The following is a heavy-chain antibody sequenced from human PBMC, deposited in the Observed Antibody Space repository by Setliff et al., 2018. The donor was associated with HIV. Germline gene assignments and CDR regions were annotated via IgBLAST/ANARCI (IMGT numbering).Heavy chain of an antibody. CDR2: IYYSGNT. Sequence: ETLSLTCTVSGGSIKSSSYYWGWIRQPPGKGLEWIGSIYYSGNTYYNPSLKSRVTISVDTSRNQFSLRLSSVTAADTAIYYCARVPTSSWYVTTQRTKEYFQQWGQGTLVTV. CDR3: ARVPTSSWYVTTQRTKEYFQQ. V-gene: IGHV4-39*07. CDR1: GGSIKSSSYY. J-gene: IGHJ1*01. D-gene: IGHD6-13*01.